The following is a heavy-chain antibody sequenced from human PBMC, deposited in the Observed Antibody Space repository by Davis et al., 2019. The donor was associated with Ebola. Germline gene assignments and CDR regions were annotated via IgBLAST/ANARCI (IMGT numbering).Heavy chain of an antibody. CDR3: ARCSTMTGYWYFDL. V-gene: IGHV3-23*01. J-gene: IGHJ2*01. Sequence: GESLKISCAASGFTFSSYAMSWVRQAPGKGMEWVSAISGRGGSTYHADSVKGRFTISRDNSKNTLYLQMNNLRAEDTAVYYCARCSTMTGYWYFDLWGRGNLVTVSS. D-gene: IGHD5/OR15-5a*01. CDR1: GFTFSSYA. CDR2: ISGRGGST.